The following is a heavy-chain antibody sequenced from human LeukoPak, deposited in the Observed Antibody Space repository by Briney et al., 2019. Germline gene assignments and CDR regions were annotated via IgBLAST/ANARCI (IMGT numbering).Heavy chain of an antibody. J-gene: IGHJ4*02. Sequence: GRSLRLSCAASGFTFSNYPMHWVRQAPGKGLEWVAVISYDAIKKYYADSVKGRFTISRDNSKNTLYLQMNSLRAEDTAVYYCARDPSYYDSSGFFDYWGQGTLVTVSS. CDR1: GFTFSNYP. V-gene: IGHV3-30*04. D-gene: IGHD3-22*01. CDR2: ISYDAIKK. CDR3: ARDPSYYDSSGFFDY.